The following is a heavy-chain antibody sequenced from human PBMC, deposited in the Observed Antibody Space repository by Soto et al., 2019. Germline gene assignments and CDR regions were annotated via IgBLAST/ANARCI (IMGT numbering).Heavy chain of an antibody. CDR2: TIPIFGTA. Sequence: GASVKVSCKASGGTFSSYAISWVRQAPGQGLEWMGGTIPIFGTANYAQKFQGRVTITADKSTSTAYMELSSLRSEDTAVYYCARDQIYSNSTLQYYYYYGMDVWGQGTTVTVSS. CDR3: ARDQIYSNSTLQYYYYYGMDV. D-gene: IGHD4-4*01. J-gene: IGHJ6*02. V-gene: IGHV1-69*06. CDR1: GGTFSSYA.